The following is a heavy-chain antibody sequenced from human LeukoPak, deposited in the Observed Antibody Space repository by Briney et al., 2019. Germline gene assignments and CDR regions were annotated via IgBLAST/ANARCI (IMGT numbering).Heavy chain of an antibody. Sequence: SETLSLTCVVSGGSISAYYWNWIRQPAGKGLEWIGRLHSSGETTSNPSLMSRATMSLDTPRNHFSLNLTSVTAADTAIYYCAAIFGESSDFDHWGQGTLVTVSS. CDR3: AAIFGESSDFDH. D-gene: IGHD3-10*01. J-gene: IGHJ4*02. V-gene: IGHV4-4*07. CDR2: LHSSGET. CDR1: GGSISAYY.